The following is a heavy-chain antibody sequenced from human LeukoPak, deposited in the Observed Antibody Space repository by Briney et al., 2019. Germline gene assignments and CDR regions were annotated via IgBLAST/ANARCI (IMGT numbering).Heavy chain of an antibody. CDR3: ATGGYSSGWYYFDY. CDR2: FDPEDGET. D-gene: IGHD6-19*01. Sequence: ASVKVSSKVSGYTLTELSMHWVRQAPGKGLEWMGGFDPEDGETIYAQKFQGRVTMTEDTSTDTAYMELSSLRSEDTAVYYCATGGYSSGWYYFDYWGQGTLVTVSS. V-gene: IGHV1-24*01. CDR1: GYTLTELS. J-gene: IGHJ4*02.